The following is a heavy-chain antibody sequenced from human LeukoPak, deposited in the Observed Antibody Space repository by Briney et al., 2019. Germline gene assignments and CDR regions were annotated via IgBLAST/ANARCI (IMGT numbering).Heavy chain of an antibody. Sequence: SETLSLTCAVYGGSFSGYYWSWIRQPPGKGLEWIGEINHSGSTNYNPSLKSRVTISVDTSKNQFSLKLSSVTAADTAVYYCARGRNGRVPGPFDYWGQGTLVAVPS. D-gene: IGHD2-2*01. V-gene: IGHV4-34*01. CDR3: ARGRNGRVPGPFDY. CDR2: INHSGST. CDR1: GGSFSGYY. J-gene: IGHJ4*02.